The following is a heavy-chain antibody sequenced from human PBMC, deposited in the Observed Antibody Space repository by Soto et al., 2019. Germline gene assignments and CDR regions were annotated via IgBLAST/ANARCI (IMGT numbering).Heavy chain of an antibody. CDR2: IIPIFGTA. J-gene: IGHJ4*02. CDR3: ARDGGVYDYSPFDY. D-gene: IGHD4-4*01. Sequence: QVQLVQSGAEVKKPGSSVKVSCKASGGTFSSYAISWVRQAPGQGLEWMGGIIPIFGTADYAQKFQGRVTITAHESTSAAYMELSSLRCEDTVVYYCARDGGVYDYSPFDYWGQGTLVTVSS. V-gene: IGHV1-69*12. CDR1: GGTFSSYA.